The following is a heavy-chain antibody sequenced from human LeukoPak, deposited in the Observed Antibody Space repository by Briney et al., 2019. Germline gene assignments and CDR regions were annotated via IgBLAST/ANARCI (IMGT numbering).Heavy chain of an antibody. CDR1: GFTFSSYE. J-gene: IGHJ6*03. CDR3: ARDRRASGYDSYYYMDV. V-gene: IGHV3-48*03. CDR2: ISSSGSTI. Sequence: GGSLRLSCAASGFTFSSYEMNWARQAPGKGLEWVSYISSSGSTIYYADSVKGRFTISRDNAKNSLYLQMNSLRAEDTAVYYCARDRRASGYDSYYYMDVWGKGTTVTVSS. D-gene: IGHD5-12*01.